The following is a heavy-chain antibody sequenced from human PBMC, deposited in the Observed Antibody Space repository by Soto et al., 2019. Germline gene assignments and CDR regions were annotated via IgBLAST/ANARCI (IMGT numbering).Heavy chain of an antibody. CDR2: INTDSSEI. V-gene: IGHV3-23*01. CDR1: RFTFASYA. D-gene: IGHD2-21*01. Sequence: EVQLLESGGGLVQPGGSLRLSCAGSRFTFASYAMSWVRQAPGKGLEWVSSINTDSSEIDYADSVKGRFTVSRDNAKNTMWLQMNSLRVEDTAVYYCVRDGEGFWGQGTLVTVSS. J-gene: IGHJ4*02. CDR3: VRDGEGF.